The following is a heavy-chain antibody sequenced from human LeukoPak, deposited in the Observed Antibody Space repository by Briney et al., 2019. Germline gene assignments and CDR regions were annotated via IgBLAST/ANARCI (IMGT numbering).Heavy chain of an antibody. CDR2: ISYDGSNK. J-gene: IGHJ6*02. D-gene: IGHD3-10*01. CDR1: GFTFSSYG. CDR3: AKASKITMVRGVIITDYYGMDV. V-gene: IGHV3-30*18. Sequence: GGSPRLSCAASGFTFSSYGMHWVRQAPGKGLEWVAVISYDGSNKYYADSVKGRFTISRDNSKNTLYLQMNSLRAEDTAVYYCAKASKITMVRGVIITDYYGMDVWGQGTTVTVSS.